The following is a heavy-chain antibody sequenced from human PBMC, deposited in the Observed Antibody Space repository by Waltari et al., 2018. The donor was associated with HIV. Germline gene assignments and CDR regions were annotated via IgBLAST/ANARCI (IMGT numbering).Heavy chain of an antibody. D-gene: IGHD2-21*02. CDR1: GFSFRTYW. Sequence: EVQLVESGGGLVLPGLSLRLSCAASGFSFRTYWIHWVRQVPGKGPVWVSRIDQDGSRISYADSVKGRFTISRDNARNILYLQMNSLRVEDTAVYYCARMTSPYFIDYWGLGTLVTVSS. CDR3: ARMTSPYFIDY. J-gene: IGHJ4*02. CDR2: IDQDGSRI. V-gene: IGHV3-74*01.